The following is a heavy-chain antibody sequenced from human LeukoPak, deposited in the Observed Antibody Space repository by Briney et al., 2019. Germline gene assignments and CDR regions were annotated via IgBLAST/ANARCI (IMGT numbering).Heavy chain of an antibody. CDR2: IYHSGST. CDR1: GGSISSGGHS. Sequence: PSETLSLTCAVSGGSISSGGHSWSWIRQPPGKGLEWIGYIYHSGSTYYNPSLKSRVTISVDRSKNQFSLKLSSVTAADTAVYYCAREGYYYYGMDVWGKGTTVTVSS. V-gene: IGHV4-30-2*01. CDR3: AREGYYYYGMDV. J-gene: IGHJ6*04.